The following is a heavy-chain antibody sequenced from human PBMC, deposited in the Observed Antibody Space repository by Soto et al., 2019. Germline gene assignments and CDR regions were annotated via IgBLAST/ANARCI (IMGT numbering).Heavy chain of an antibody. Sequence: SETLSLTCTVSGGSISSYYWSCIRQPPGKGLEWIGYIYYSGSTNYNPSLKSRVTTSVDTSKNQFPLKLSSVTTADTAVYYCARRVATRQMGYYLEYWGQGTMVTVSS. CDR1: GGSISSYY. V-gene: IGHV4-59*01. CDR3: ARRVATRQMGYYLEY. D-gene: IGHD6-6*01. CDR2: IYYSGST. J-gene: IGHJ4*02.